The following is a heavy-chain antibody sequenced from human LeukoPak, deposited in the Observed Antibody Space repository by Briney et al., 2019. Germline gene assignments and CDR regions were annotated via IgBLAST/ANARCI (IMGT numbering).Heavy chain of an antibody. CDR1: GFTFSGYG. Sequence: PGGSLRLSCAASGFTFSGYGMHWVRQAPGKGLEWVAFVRYDSSNKYYADSVKGRFTISRDNSKNMVYLQMSSLKAEDTAIYYCAKDIRRGYNYGYDQFAYWGQGILVTVSS. CDR2: VRYDSSNK. J-gene: IGHJ4*02. D-gene: IGHD5-18*01. CDR3: AKDIRRGYNYGYDQFAY. V-gene: IGHV3-30*02.